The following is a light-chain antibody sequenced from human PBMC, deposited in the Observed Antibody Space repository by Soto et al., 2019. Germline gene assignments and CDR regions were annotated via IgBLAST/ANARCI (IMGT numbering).Light chain of an antibody. CDR1: SSDVGGYNY. J-gene: IGLJ1*01. V-gene: IGLV2-14*03. CDR2: DVS. CDR3: SSYTTSNTRQIV. Sequence: SVLTQPASVSVSPGQSINISCTGTSSDVGGYNYVSWYQHHPGKAPKLIIYDVSNRPSGVSNPFSGSKSGNTASLTISGLQPEDEADYYCSSYTTSNTRQIVFGTGTKVTVL.